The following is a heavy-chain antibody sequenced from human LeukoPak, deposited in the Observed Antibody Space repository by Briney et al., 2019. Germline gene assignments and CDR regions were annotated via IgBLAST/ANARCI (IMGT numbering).Heavy chain of an antibody. J-gene: IGHJ4*02. Sequence: SETLSLTCTVSGGSISSYYWSWIRQPPGKGLEWIGYIYHSGSTNYNPSLKSRVTISVDTSKNQFSLKLSSVTAADTAVYYCTRGAGWLIDYWGQGILVTVSS. D-gene: IGHD3-16*01. CDR3: TRGAGWLIDY. CDR2: IYHSGST. V-gene: IGHV4-59*01. CDR1: GGSISSYY.